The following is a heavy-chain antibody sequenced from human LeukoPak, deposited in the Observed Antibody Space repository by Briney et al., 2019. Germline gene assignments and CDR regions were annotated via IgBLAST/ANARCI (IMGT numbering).Heavy chain of an antibody. Sequence: SETLSLTCAVSGYSISSGYYWGWIRHPPGKGLEWIGSIYHSGSTYYNPSRKSRITISVDTSKNQFSLKLSSVTAADTSVYYCARHRAEKPYYMDVWGKGTTVTVSS. CDR3: ARHRAEKPYYMDV. J-gene: IGHJ6*03. CDR1: GYSISSGYY. V-gene: IGHV4-38-2*01. CDR2: IYHSGST. D-gene: IGHD5-24*01.